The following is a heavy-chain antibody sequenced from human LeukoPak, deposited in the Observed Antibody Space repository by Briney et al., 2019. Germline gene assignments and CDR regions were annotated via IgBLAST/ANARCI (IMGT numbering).Heavy chain of an antibody. D-gene: IGHD3-22*01. CDR3: ARTSSGYQDY. Sequence: SETQSLTCTVSGGSISSYYWSWIRQPPGKGLEWIGYIYYSASTNYNPSLKSRVTISVDTSKNQFSLKLSSVTAADTAVYYCARTSSGYQDYWGQGTLVTVSS. CDR2: IYYSAST. V-gene: IGHV4-59*01. J-gene: IGHJ4*02. CDR1: GGSISSYY.